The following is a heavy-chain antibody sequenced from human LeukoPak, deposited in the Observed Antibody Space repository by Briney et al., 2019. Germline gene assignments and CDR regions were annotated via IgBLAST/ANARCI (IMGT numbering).Heavy chain of an antibody. D-gene: IGHD2-2*01. CDR2: MYPGDSDT. Sequence: GESLKISCLGSGYNFTNYWIAWVRQMPGKGLEWMGIMYPGDSDTRYSPSFQGQVTISADKSISTAYLQWSSLKASDSAMYYCARRPYCSSTSCYRYFDLWGCGTLVTVSS. J-gene: IGHJ2*01. CDR1: GYNFTNYW. V-gene: IGHV5-51*01. CDR3: ARRPYCSSTSCYRYFDL.